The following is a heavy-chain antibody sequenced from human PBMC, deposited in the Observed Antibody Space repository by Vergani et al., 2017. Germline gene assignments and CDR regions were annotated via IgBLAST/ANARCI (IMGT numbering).Heavy chain of an antibody. CDR3: AREGYDYSSDY. D-gene: IGHD4-11*01. V-gene: IGHV3-64*01. Sequence: EVQLVESGGGLVQPGGSLRLSCAASGFTFSSYAMHWVRQAPGKGLEYVSAISSNGGSTYYANSVKGRFTISRDNSKNTLYLQMNSLRAEDTAVYYCAREGYDYSSDYWGQGTLVTVSS. CDR2: ISSNGGST. CDR1: GFTFSSYA. J-gene: IGHJ4*02.